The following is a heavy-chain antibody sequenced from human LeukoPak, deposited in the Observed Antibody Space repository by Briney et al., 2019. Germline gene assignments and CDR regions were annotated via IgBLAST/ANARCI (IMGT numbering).Heavy chain of an antibody. V-gene: IGHV3-9*03. CDR1: GFTFDDYA. D-gene: IGHD2-2*01. CDR2: ISWNRGSI. CDR3: AKDLRGSGTRVGAFDI. Sequence: GRSLRLSCAASGFTFDDYAMHWVRQAPGKGLEWVSGISWNRGSIGYADSVKGRFTISRDNAKNSLYLQMNSLRAEDMALYYCAKDLRGSGTRVGAFDIWGQGTMVTVSS. J-gene: IGHJ3*02.